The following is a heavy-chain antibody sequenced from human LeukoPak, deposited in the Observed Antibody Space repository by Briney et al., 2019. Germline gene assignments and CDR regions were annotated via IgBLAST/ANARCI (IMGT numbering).Heavy chain of an antibody. CDR2: IYYGGHA. CDR3: AGSNGLVTTILPDY. J-gene: IGHJ4*02. V-gene: IGHV4-59*01. CDR1: RGSIRSYY. Sequence: PSETLSLTCTVSRGSIRSYYWSWIRQAPGTGLERIGYIYYGGHAVYNPSLKSRLSISLDTSKSQFSLNLNSVTTADTAVYYCAGSNGLVTTILPDYWGQGTLVTVSS. D-gene: IGHD2-21*02.